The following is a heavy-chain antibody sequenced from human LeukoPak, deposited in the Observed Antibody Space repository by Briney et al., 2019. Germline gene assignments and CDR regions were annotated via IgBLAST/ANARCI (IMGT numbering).Heavy chain of an antibody. J-gene: IGHJ4*02. CDR2: IHYSGRI. CDR3: SRGTDAYKCGNS. D-gene: IGHD5-24*01. CDR1: GGSFSGYY. Sequence: NPSETLSLTCAVYGGSFSGYYWTWIRQPPGKGLEWIGEIHYSGRINYNPSPKSRVTISADTSNNHFSLKMNSVTAADAAVYYCSRGTDAYKCGNSWGQGTLVTVS. V-gene: IGHV4-34*01.